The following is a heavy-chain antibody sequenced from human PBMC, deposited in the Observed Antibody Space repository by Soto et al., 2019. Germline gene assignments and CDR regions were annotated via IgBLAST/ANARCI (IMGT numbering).Heavy chain of an antibody. CDR2: INTYNGNT. D-gene: IGHD3-16*01. CDR1: GYTFSRYS. V-gene: IGHV1-18*01. J-gene: IGHJ6*02. CDR3: AMVDVYVTPSPQDV. Sequence: QVQLVQSGAEVKNPRASVKVSSKASGYTFSRYSIGWARQASGQGVEWMGWINTYNGNTNYAQNVQGRVTLTTDTSTSTAYMELRSLRSNDTAIYYCAMVDVYVTPSPQDVWGQGTTVIVSS.